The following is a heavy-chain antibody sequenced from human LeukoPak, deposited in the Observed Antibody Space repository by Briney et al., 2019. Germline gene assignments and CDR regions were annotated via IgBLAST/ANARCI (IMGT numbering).Heavy chain of an antibody. D-gene: IGHD3-22*01. CDR2: ISAYNGDT. CDR1: GYAFTGYY. CDR3: ARADTYYYDSSGEDY. Sequence: ASVKVSCKASGYAFTGYYIHWVRQAPGQGLEWMGWISAYNGDTNYAQKLQGRVTMTTDTSTSTAYMELRSLRSDDTAVYYCARADTYYYDSSGEDYWGQGTLVTVSS. V-gene: IGHV1-18*04. J-gene: IGHJ4*02.